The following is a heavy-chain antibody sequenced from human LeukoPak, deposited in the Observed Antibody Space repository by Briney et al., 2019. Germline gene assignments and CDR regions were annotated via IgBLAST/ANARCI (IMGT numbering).Heavy chain of an antibody. CDR2: IYYSGST. D-gene: IGHD6-19*01. Sequence: PSETLSLTCTGSGGSIRSSSYYWGWIRQPPGKGLEWIGSIYYSGSTYYNASLKSRGTISVDTSKNQFSLKLNSVTTADTAVYFCARQVVAVAGTGYFDYWGQGTLVTVSS. J-gene: IGHJ4*02. V-gene: IGHV4-39*01. CDR1: GGSIRSSSYY. CDR3: ARQVVAVAGTGYFDY.